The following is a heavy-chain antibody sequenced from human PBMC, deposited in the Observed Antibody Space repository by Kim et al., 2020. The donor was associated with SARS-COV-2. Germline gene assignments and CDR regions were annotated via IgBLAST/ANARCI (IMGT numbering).Heavy chain of an antibody. CDR3: ARDRSSSVIADV. V-gene: IGHV3-49*03. Sequence: GGSLRLSCSASGFNFGDYPVAWYRQAPGQRLEWIGFIGTETYRGTTRYAASVEGRFTISRDDSNSIAYLHMDSLKLEDTAVYYCARDRSSSVIADVWGQG. CDR2: IGTETYRGTT. J-gene: IGHJ6*02. D-gene: IGHD3-16*02. CDR1: GFNFGDYP.